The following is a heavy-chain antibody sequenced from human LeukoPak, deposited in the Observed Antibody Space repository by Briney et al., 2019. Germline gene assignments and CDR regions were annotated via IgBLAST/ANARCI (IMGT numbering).Heavy chain of an antibody. CDR2: IKHDGSEK. D-gene: IGHD1/OR15-1a*01. V-gene: IGHV3-7*01. Sequence: GGSLRLSCAASGLTFSNYWMSWVRQGPGKGLEWVANIKHDGSEKYYIDSVKGRFTISRDTAKNSVYLQMNRLRAEDTAVYYCARVRREMKRSLGRTTEYSYYYYMDVWGKGTTVTVSS. CDR1: GLTFSNYW. J-gene: IGHJ6*03. CDR3: ARVRREMKRSLGRTTEYSYYYYMDV.